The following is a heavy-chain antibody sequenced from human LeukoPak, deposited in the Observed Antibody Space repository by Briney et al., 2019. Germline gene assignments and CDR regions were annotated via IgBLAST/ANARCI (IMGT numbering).Heavy chain of an antibody. V-gene: IGHV3-23*01. CDR3: AKALCSDSGYYGDY. J-gene: IGHJ4*02. Sequence: GGSLRLSCAASGFTFSTYGMSWVRQAPGKGREWVSSISSSGGKTNYADSVKGRFTISRDNSKNTLDLQMNSLRADDTAVYYCAKALCSDSGYYGDYWGQGTLVTVSS. CDR1: GFTFSTYG. D-gene: IGHD3-22*01. CDR2: ISSSGGKT.